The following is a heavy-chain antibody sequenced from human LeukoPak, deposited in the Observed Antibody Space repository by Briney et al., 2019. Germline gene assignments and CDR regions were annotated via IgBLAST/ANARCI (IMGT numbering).Heavy chain of an antibody. V-gene: IGHV3-48*03. J-gene: IGHJ4*02. CDR3: ASNSGVSSSWQRDY. Sequence: PAGSLRLSCAASGFTFSSYEMNWVRQAPGKGLEWVSYISSSGSTIYYADSVKGRFTISRDNAKNSLYLQMNSLRAEDTAVYYCASNSGVSSSWQRDYWGQGTLVTVSS. D-gene: IGHD6-13*01. CDR2: ISSSGSTI. CDR1: GFTFSSYE.